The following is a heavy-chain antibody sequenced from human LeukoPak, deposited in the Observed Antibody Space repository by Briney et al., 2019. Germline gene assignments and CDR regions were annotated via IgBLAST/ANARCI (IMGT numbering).Heavy chain of an antibody. J-gene: IGHJ4*02. V-gene: IGHV3-64D*06. CDR1: GFTFSSYA. CDR3: VKDFGGNFLFGY. CDR2: ISPNGGST. D-gene: IGHD4-23*01. Sequence: GGSLRLSCSASGFTFSSYAMRWVRQAPGKGLEYVSAISPNGGSTHYADSVKGRFSISRDNSKNTLYLQMSSLRAEDTAVYYCVKDFGGNFLFGYWGQGTLVTISS.